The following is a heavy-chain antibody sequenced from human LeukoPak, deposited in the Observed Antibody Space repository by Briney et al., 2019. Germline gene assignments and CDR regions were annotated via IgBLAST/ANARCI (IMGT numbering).Heavy chain of an antibody. CDR1: GYTFTSYA. CDR2: INAGNGNT. Sequence: ASVKVSCKASGYTFTSYAMHWVRQAPGQRLEWMGWINAGNGNTKYSQKFQGRVTITRDTSASTAYMELSSLRSEDTAVYYCARDTYYYDSGGYYYQGNWFDPWGQGTLVTVSS. V-gene: IGHV1-3*01. CDR3: ARDTYYYDSGGYYYQGNWFDP. J-gene: IGHJ5*02. D-gene: IGHD3-22*01.